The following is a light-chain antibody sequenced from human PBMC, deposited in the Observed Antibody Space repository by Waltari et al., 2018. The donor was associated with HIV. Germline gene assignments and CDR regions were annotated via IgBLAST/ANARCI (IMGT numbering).Light chain of an antibody. V-gene: IGKV1-9*01. CDR3: QQLNSFPLT. Sequence: DIQLTQSPSFLSASVGNRVTITCRASQGISSYLAWYPQKPGKAPKLLIYAASTLQSGVPSRFSGSGSGTEFTLTISSLQPEDCATYYCQQLNSFPLTFGGGTKVEIK. CDR1: QGISSY. J-gene: IGKJ4*01. CDR2: AAS.